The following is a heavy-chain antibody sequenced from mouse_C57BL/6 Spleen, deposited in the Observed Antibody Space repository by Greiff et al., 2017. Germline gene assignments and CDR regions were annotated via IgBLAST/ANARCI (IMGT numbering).Heavy chain of an antibody. D-gene: IGHD1-1*01. Sequence: VQLQQPGAELVKPGASVKLSCKASGYTFTSYWMQWVKQRPGQGLEWIGEIDPSDSYTNYNQKFKGKATLTVDTSSSTAYMQLSSLTSEDSAVYYCARKREDYYGSSFYFDYWGQGTTLTVSS. V-gene: IGHV1-50*01. CDR2: IDPSDSYT. CDR1: GYTFTSYW. J-gene: IGHJ2*01. CDR3: ARKREDYYGSSFYFDY.